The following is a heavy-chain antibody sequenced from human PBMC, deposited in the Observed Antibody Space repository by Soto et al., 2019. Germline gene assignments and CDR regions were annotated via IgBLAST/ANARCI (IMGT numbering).Heavy chain of an antibody. CDR3: AREGGDGVDY. CDR2: IYYSGST. J-gene: IGHJ4*02. CDR1: GGSINSVNYY. V-gene: IGHV4-31*03. D-gene: IGHD3-16*01. Sequence: KTSETLSLTCSVSGGSINSVNYYWSWIRQHPGKGLEWIGYIYYSGSTHYNPSLKSRVTISVDTSENQFSLKLSSVTAADTAVYYCAREGGDGVDYWGQGTLVTVSS.